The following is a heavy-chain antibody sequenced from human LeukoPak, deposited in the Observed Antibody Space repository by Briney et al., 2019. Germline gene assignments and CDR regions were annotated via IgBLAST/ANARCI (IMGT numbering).Heavy chain of an antibody. D-gene: IGHD4-17*01. Sequence: GRSLRPSCAASGFTLDSYGMHWVRQAPGKGLEWVAVIWYDGGNKYYADSVKGRFTISRDNSKNTLFLQMNSLRAEDTAVYYCARDRRYGEGIDYWGQGTLVTVSS. CDR1: GFTLDSYG. J-gene: IGHJ4*02. CDR3: ARDRRYGEGIDY. CDR2: IWYDGGNK. V-gene: IGHV3-33*01.